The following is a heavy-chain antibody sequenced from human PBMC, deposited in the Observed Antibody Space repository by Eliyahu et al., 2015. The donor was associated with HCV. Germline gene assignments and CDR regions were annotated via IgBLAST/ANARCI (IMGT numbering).Heavy chain of an antibody. D-gene: IGHD2-21*01. CDR1: GLTXGNNF. Sequence: EVQLVETGGAXIXPGGSLXLSCXXSGLTXGNNFMSWVRQPPGKGLEWVSLIYSGGDTWHADSVKGRFTISRDTSKNTLDLQMNSLRVEDTAVYYCARHPFCGGNNCAWGQGTPVTVSS. CDR3: ARHPFCGGNNCA. CDR2: IYSGGDT. J-gene: IGHJ4*03. V-gene: IGHV3-53*02.